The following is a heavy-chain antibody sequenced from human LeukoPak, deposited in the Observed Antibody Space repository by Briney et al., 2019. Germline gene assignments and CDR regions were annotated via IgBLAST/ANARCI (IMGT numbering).Heavy chain of an antibody. J-gene: IGHJ4*02. CDR1: GYTFTSYG. CDR3: ARDQERYSSSWYVSANF. V-gene: IGHV1-18*01. CDR2: ISPYNGNT. D-gene: IGHD6-13*01. Sequence: GASVKVSCKASGYTFTSYGITWVRQAPGQGLEWWGWISPYNGNTNYAQKLQGRVTMTTDTSTSTAYMELRSLRSDDTAVYYCARDQERYSSSWYVSANFWGQGTLVTVSS.